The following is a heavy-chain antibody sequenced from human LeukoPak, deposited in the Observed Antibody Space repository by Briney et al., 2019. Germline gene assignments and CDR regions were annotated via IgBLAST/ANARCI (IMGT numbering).Heavy chain of an antibody. CDR2: IYYSGST. J-gene: IGHJ4*02. CDR3: ASGAVVHYFDY. D-gene: IGHD4-23*01. Sequence: SETLSLTCTVSGGSISSYYWSWIRQPPGKGLEWIGYIYYSGSTNYNPTLKSRVTISVDTSKNQFSLKLSSVTAADTAVYYCASGAVVHYFDYWGQGTLVTVSS. V-gene: IGHV4-59*01. CDR1: GGSISSYY.